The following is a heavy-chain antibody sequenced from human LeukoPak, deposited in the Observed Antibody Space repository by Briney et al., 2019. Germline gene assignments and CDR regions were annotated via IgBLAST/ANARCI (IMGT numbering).Heavy chain of an antibody. CDR1: GGSISRYY. CDR3: ARERDGYNFRAFDI. D-gene: IGHD5-24*01. Sequence: SETLSLTRTVSGGSISRYYWSWIRQPPARGLEWIGYIYYSGSTNYNPSLKSRVTISVDTFKHQCSLYLSSVAAADTAVYYCARERDGYNFRAFDIWGQGTMVTVSS. CDR2: IYYSGST. V-gene: IGHV4-59*01. J-gene: IGHJ3*02.